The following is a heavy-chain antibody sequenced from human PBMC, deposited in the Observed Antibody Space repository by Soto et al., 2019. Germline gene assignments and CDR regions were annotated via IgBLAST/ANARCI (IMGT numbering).Heavy chain of an antibody. V-gene: IGHV3-74*01. D-gene: IGHD6-19*01. Sequence: GGSLRLSCAASGFTFSSYWMHWVRQAPGKGLVWVSRINSDGSSTSYADSVKGRFTISRDNAKNTLYLQMNSLRAEDTAVYYCARGVGYSSGWQRPGHWGQGTLVTVSS. CDR3: ARGVGYSSGWQRPGH. CDR2: INSDGSST. CDR1: GFTFSSYW. J-gene: IGHJ4*02.